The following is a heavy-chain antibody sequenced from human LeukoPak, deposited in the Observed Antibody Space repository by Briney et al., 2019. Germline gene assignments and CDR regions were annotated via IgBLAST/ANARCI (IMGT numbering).Heavy chain of an antibody. J-gene: IGHJ5*02. CDR2: INPRGTAT. CDR1: GYSFTSHY. V-gene: IGHV1-46*01. Sequence: ASVKVSCKASGYSFTSHYMHWVRQAPGQGLEWMGLINPRGTATRYAESFQGRLTLTRDLSTSTDYMELSSLRSDDTAVYFCARDTSEGDYAWWFDPWGQGTLVTISS. CDR3: ARDTSEGDYAWWFDP. D-gene: IGHD3-16*01.